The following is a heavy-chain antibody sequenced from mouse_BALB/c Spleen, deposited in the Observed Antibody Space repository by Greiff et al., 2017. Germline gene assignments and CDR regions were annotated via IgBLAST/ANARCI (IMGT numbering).Heavy chain of an antibody. J-gene: IGHJ1*01. D-gene: IGHD2-4*01. CDR2: ISSGSSTI. CDR1: GFTFSSYA. V-gene: IGHV5-17*02. Sequence: EVMLVESGGGLVKPGGSLKLSCAASGFTFSSYAMSWVRQTPEKRLEWVAYISSGSSTIYYADTVKGRFTISRDNPKNTLFLQMTSLRSEDTAMYYCARGRTMITSWYFDVWGAGTTVTVSS. CDR3: ARGRTMITSWYFDV.